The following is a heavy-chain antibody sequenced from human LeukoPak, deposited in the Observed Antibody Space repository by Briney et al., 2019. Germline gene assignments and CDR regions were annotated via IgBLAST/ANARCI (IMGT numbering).Heavy chain of an antibody. J-gene: IGHJ6*02. CDR2: ISSSGSTI. CDR1: GFTFSDYY. D-gene: IGHD3-10*01. Sequence: GGSLRLSCAASGFTFSDYYMSWTRQAPGKGLEWVSYISSSGSTIYYADSVKGRFTISRDNAKNSLYLQMNSLRAEDTAVYYCARDDRSYGSGSYYWYYGMDVWGQGTTVTVSS. CDR3: ARDDRSYGSGSYYWYYGMDV. V-gene: IGHV3-11*01.